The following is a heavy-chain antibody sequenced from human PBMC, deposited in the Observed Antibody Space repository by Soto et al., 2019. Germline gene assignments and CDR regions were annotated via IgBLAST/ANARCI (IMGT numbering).Heavy chain of an antibody. V-gene: IGHV4-31*03. J-gene: IGHJ5*02. D-gene: IGHD3-22*01. CDR2: IYYSGST. Sequence: SETLSLTCTVSGGSISSGGYYWSWIRQHPGKGLEWIGYIYYSGSTYYNPSLKSRVTISVDTSKNQFSLKLSSVTAADTAVYYCARANWAMIVVPGWCDPWGQGTLGIGS. CDR1: GGSISSGGYY. CDR3: ARANWAMIVVPGWCDP.